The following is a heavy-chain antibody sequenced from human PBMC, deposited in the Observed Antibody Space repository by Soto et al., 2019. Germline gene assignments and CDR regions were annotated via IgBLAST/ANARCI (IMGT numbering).Heavy chain of an antibody. V-gene: IGHV4-30-4*01. CDR2: IYYSGNT. CDR3: AREGGEASDGLDYFDS. Sequence: HVQLQESGPGLVKPSQTLSLTCTVSGGSTSSDNYWSWIRQPPGKGLEWIGHIYYSGNTDYNPSLKSRLAISIDTSKNQFSLKLSSVTAADTAGYFCAREGGEASDGLDYFDSWGQGSLVTVSS. J-gene: IGHJ4*02. CDR1: GGSTSSDNY. D-gene: IGHD3-16*01.